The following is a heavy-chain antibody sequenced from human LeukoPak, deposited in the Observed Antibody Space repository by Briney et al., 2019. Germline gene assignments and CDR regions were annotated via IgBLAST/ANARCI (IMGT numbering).Heavy chain of an antibody. CDR1: GGTFSSYA. CDR2: IIPIFGTA. V-gene: IGHV1-69*13. D-gene: IGHD5-18*01. Sequence: SVKVSCKASGGTFSSYAISWVRQAPGQGLEWMGGIIPIFGTANYAQKFQGSVTITADESTSTAYVELSSLRSEDTAVYYCARDHTAMVKDYYYGMDVWGKGTTVTVSS. J-gene: IGHJ6*04. CDR3: ARDHTAMVKDYYYGMDV.